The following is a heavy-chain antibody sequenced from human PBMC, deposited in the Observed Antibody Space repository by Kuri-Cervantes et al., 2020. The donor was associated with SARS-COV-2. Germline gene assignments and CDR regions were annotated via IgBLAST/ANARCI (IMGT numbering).Heavy chain of an antibody. D-gene: IGHD2-2*02. V-gene: IGHV1-8*03. CDR2: MNPNSGNT. J-gene: IGHJ6*04. CDR3: ARPNSPRCTSCYRMDV. Sequence: ASVRVSCKASGYTFTSYDINWVRQATGQGLEWMGWMNPNSGNTGYAQKFQGRVTITADESTSTAYMELSSLRSEDTAVYYCARPNSPRCTSCYRMDVWGKGTTVTVSS. CDR1: GYTFTSYD.